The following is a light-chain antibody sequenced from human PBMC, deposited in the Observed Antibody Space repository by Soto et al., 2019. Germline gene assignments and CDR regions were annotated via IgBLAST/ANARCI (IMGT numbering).Light chain of an antibody. CDR3: QQSFSTPWT. CDR1: QGISSY. Sequence: DIPMTQSPSSLSASVGDSVTITCRASQGISSYLNWYQQKPGKAPKLLIYGTSTLHSGVPSRFSGGASGMDFTLTISSLQPEDFATYFCQQSFSTPWTFGQGTQVE. V-gene: IGKV1-39*01. CDR2: GTS. J-gene: IGKJ1*01.